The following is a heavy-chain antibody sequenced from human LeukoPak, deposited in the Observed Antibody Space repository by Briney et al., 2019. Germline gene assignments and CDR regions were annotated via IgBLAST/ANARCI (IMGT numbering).Heavy chain of an antibody. CDR1: GFTFSSYS. CDR3: ARIWFGELSPSDY. Sequence: GGSLRLSCAASGFTFSSYSMNWVRQAPGKGLEWVSSISSSSSYIYYADSVKGRFTISRDNAKNSLYLQMNSLRAEDTAVYYCARIWFGELSPSDYWGQGTLVTVSS. CDR2: ISSSSSYI. V-gene: IGHV3-21*01. J-gene: IGHJ4*02. D-gene: IGHD3-10*01.